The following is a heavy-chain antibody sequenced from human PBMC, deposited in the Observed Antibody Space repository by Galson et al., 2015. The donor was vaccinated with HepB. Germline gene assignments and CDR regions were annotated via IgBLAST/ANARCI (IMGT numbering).Heavy chain of an antibody. Sequence: SLRLPCAASGFTFSSNAMSWVRQAPGKGLEWVSAISGSGGSTYYADSVKGRFTISRDNSKNTLYLQMNSLRTEDTAVYYCAKDRPRDTRTDYWDQGTLVTVSS. CDR3: AKDRPRDTRTDY. V-gene: IGHV3-23*01. J-gene: IGHJ4*02. D-gene: IGHD1-14*01. CDR1: GFTFSSNA. CDR2: ISGSGGST.